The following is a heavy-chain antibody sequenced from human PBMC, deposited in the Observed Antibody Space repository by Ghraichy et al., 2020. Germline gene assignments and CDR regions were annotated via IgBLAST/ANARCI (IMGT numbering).Heavy chain of an antibody. Sequence: GGSLRLSCAASGFTFSSYWMSWVRQAPGKGLEWVANIKQDGSEKYYVDSVKGRFTISRDNAKNSLYLQMNSLRAEDTAVYYCARRRKGLPLSGAFDIWGQGTMVTVSS. D-gene: IGHD4-11*01. J-gene: IGHJ3*02. CDR2: IKQDGSEK. V-gene: IGHV3-7*03. CDR3: ARRRKGLPLSGAFDI. CDR1: GFTFSSYW.